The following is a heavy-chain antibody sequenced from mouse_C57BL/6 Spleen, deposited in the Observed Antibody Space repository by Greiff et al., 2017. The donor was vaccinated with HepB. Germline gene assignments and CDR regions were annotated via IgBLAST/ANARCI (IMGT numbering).Heavy chain of an antibody. Sequence: VQLQESGAELARPGASVKMSCKASGYTFTSYTMHWVKQRPGQGLEWIGYINPSSGYTKYNQKFKDKATLTADKSSSTAYMQLSSLTSEDSAVYYCARGYYYGSSLDYWGQGTTLTVSS. CDR2: INPSSGYT. CDR1: GYTFTSYT. J-gene: IGHJ2*01. D-gene: IGHD1-1*01. CDR3: ARGYYYGSSLDY. V-gene: IGHV1-4*01.